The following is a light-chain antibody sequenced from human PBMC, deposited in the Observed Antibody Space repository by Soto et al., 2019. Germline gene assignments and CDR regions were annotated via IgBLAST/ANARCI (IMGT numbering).Light chain of an antibody. J-gene: IGLJ3*02. V-gene: IGLV1-44*01. CDR2: ANK. CDR1: SSNIGGNT. Sequence: QSVLTQPPSASGTPGQRVTISCSGSSSNIGGNTVNWYQQLPGTAPKLLMFANKERPSGVPDRFSASKSGTSASLAINGLQSDDDADYYCATWDDSLNGWVFGGGTKLTVL. CDR3: ATWDDSLNGWV.